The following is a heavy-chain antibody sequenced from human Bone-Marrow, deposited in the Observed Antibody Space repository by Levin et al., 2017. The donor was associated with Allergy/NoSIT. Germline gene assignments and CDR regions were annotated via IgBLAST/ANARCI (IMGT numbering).Heavy chain of an antibody. CDR1: GGTFSSYA. CDR3: ARGIEARPDYYYGMDV. Sequence: SVKVSCKASGGTFSSYAISWVRQAPGQGLEWMGGIIPIFGTANYAQKFQGRVTTTADESTSTAYMELSSLRSEDTAVYYWARGIEARPDYYYGMDVWGQGTTVTVSS. V-gene: IGHV1-69*13. D-gene: IGHD6-6*01. CDR2: IIPIFGTA. J-gene: IGHJ6*02.